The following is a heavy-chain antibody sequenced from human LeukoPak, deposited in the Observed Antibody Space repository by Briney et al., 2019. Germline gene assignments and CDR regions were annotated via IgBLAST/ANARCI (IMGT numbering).Heavy chain of an antibody. CDR3: ARLTSGYFDY. D-gene: IGHD3-10*01. J-gene: IGHJ4*02. V-gene: IGHV4-39*01. CDR2: IYYSGST. CDR1: GGSISRSSYY. Sequence: SETLSLTCTVSGGSISRSSYYWGWIRQPPGKGLEWIATIYYSGSTYYNPSLKGRVTISADTSKDQFSLKLSSVTAADTAVYYCARLTSGYFDYWGQGTLVTVRS.